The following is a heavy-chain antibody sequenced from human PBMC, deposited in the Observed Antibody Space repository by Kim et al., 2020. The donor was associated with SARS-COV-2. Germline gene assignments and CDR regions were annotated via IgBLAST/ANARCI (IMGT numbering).Heavy chain of an antibody. J-gene: IGHJ4*02. CDR3: ARVSMTYSYGYAHFDY. CDR2: IYPGDSDT. V-gene: IGHV5-51*01. Sequence: GESLKISCKGSGYSFTSYWIGWVRQMPGKGLEWMGIIYPGDSDTRYSPSFQGQVTISADKSISTAYLQWSSLKASDTAMYYCARVSMTYSYGYAHFDYWGQGTLVTVSS. CDR1: GYSFTSYW. D-gene: IGHD5-18*01.